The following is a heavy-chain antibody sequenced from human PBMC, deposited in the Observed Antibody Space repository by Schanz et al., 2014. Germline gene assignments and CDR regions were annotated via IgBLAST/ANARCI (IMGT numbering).Heavy chain of an antibody. D-gene: IGHD6-13*01. CDR2: ISAQTGDT. J-gene: IGHJ6*03. Sequence: VQSVHSGTEVQKLGASVKVSCQTSGYTFTAYGINWVRQAPGQGLEWIGWISAQTGDTRYAQKMQVRVTMTINASATTAFLELMSLRYDDAAVYYCASDPIATADYDYFFYYLDVWATGITVIVSS. CDR3: ASDPIATADYDYFFYYLDV. CDR1: GYTFTAYG. V-gene: IGHV1-18*01.